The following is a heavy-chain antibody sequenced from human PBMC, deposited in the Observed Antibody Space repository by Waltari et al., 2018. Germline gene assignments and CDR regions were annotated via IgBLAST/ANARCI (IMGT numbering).Heavy chain of an antibody. V-gene: IGHV3-7*01. CDR2: IKGDGSQK. D-gene: IGHD4-4*01. Sequence: EVHLVESGGGLVQPGGSLRLSCAASGFTFSTYWMTWVRQAPGKGLEWLANIKGDGSQKNYVDSVKGRFTISRDTANNSLYLQMNSLRAEDMAVYYCARDPHYSNFDYWGQGTLVTVSS. J-gene: IGHJ4*02. CDR1: GFTFSTYW. CDR3: ARDPHYSNFDY.